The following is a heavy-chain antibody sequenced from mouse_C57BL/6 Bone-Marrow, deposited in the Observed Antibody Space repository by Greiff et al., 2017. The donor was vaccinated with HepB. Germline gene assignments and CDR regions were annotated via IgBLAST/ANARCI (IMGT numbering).Heavy chain of an antibody. CDR1: GYSITSGYD. V-gene: IGHV3-1*01. CDR3: ARDYYGSSYWYFDV. CDR2: ISYSGST. Sequence: ESGPGMVKPSQSLSLTCTVTGYSITSGYDWHWIRHFPGNKLEWMGYISYSGSTNYNPSLKSRISITHDTSKNHFFLKLNSVTTEDTATYYCARDYYGSSYWYFDVWGTGTTVTVSS. J-gene: IGHJ1*03. D-gene: IGHD1-1*01.